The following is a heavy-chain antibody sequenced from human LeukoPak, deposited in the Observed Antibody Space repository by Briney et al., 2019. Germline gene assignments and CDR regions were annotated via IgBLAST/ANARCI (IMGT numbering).Heavy chain of an antibody. V-gene: IGHV3-33*01. D-gene: IGHD3-3*01. J-gene: IGHJ4*02. Sequence: PGTSLRLSCAASGFTFSDYGIHLVRQAPGKGLEWVEAIWYDGGNKFYAESVKGRFIISRDNSKNILYLQMNSLRAEDTAVYYCAREGIFGVLSKGLDYWGQGILVTVSS. CDR3: AREGIFGVLSKGLDY. CDR2: IWYDGGNK. CDR1: GFTFSDYG.